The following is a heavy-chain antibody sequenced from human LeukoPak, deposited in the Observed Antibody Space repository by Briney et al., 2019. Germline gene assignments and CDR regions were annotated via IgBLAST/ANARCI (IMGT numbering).Heavy chain of an antibody. D-gene: IGHD1-1*01. CDR2: ISGSGGST. CDR3: AKGNWRYFDY. CDR1: GFTFSTYV. J-gene: IGHJ4*02. V-gene: IGHV3-23*01. Sequence: GGSLTPSCVASGFTFSTYVMSWVRQAPGKGLEWVSAISGSGGSTYYADSVKGRFTISRDNSKNTLYLQMNSLGADDTAVYYCAKGNWRYFDYWGQGTLVSVSS.